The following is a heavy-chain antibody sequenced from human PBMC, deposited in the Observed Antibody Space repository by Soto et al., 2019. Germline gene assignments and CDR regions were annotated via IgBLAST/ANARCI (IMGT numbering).Heavy chain of an antibody. CDR3: ARWPFDSSGRGDY. Sequence: EVQLVESGGGLVKPGGSLRLSCAASGFTFSTYGMNWVRQAPGKGLEWVSSISSGGTYIYYADSVKGRFTISRDNAKNSLYLQMNGLRAEDTAVYYCARWPFDSSGRGDYWGQGTLVTVSS. CDR2: ISSGGTYI. V-gene: IGHV3-21*01. CDR1: GFTFSTYG. J-gene: IGHJ4*02. D-gene: IGHD6-19*01.